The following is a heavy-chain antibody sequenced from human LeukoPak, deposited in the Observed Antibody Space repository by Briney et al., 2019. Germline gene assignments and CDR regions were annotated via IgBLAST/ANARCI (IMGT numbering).Heavy chain of an antibody. CDR1: GGSFSSGGYS. V-gene: IGHV4-61*08. CDR3: ARNLWFGESADAFNI. CDR2: IYYSGST. D-gene: IGHD3-10*01. J-gene: IGHJ3*02. Sequence: SETLSLTCAVSGGSFSSGGYSWTWIRQPPGKGLEWIGYIYYSGSTNYNPSLKSRVTLSVDTSKNQFSLNLSSVTAAVTAVYYCARNLWFGESADAFNIWGQGTMVTVSS.